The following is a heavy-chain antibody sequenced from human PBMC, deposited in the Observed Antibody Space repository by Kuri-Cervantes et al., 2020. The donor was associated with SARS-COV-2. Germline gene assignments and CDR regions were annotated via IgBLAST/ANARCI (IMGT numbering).Heavy chain of an antibody. Sequence: SETRSLTCTVSGGSISSYYWSWIRQPPGKGLEWIGYIYYSGGNNYNPSLKSRVTISVDTSKNQFSLKLGSVTAADTDVYYCATAEDTARPWYFDLWGRGTLVTVSS. CDR2: IYYSGGN. D-gene: IGHD5-18*01. CDR3: ATAEDTARPWYFDL. J-gene: IGHJ2*01. V-gene: IGHV4-59*01. CDR1: GGSISSYY.